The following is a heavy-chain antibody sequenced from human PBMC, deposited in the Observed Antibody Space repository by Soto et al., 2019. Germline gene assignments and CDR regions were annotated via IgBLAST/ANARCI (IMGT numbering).Heavy chain of an antibody. V-gene: IGHV4-39*01. CDR1: GGSISSSSYY. Sequence: KTSETLSLTCTVSGGSISSSSYYWGWIRQPPGKGLEWIGSIYYSGSTYYNPSLKSRVTISVDTSKNQLSLKLSSVTAADTAVYYCARHELVATIFLFDPWGQGTLVTVSS. J-gene: IGHJ5*02. CDR3: ARHELVATIFLFDP. D-gene: IGHD5-12*01. CDR2: IYYSGST.